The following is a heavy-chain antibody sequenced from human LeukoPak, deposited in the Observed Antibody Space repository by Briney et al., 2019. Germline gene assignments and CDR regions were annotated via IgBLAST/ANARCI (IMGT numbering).Heavy chain of an antibody. D-gene: IGHD3-10*01. CDR1: GFTFSSYE. V-gene: IGHV3-48*03. CDR3: AGDEGTRDAFDI. CDR2: ISSSGSTI. Sequence: GGSLRLSCAASGFTFSSYEMNWVRQAPGKGLEWVSYISSSGSTIYYADSVKGRFTISRDNAKNSLYLQMNSLRAEDTAVYYCAGDEGTRDAFDIWGQGTMVTVSS. J-gene: IGHJ3*02.